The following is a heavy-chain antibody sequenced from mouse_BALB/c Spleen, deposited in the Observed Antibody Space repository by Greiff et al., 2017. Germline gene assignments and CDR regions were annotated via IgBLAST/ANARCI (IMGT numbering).Heavy chain of an antibody. V-gene: IGHV5-6-4*01. D-gene: IGHD1-1*01. CDR1: GFTFSSYT. CDR3: TREYYGSSSYFDY. CDR2: ISSGGSYT. J-gene: IGHJ2*01. Sequence: DVQLVESGGGLVKPGGSLKLSCAASGFTFSSYTMSWVRQTPEKRLEWVATISSGGSYTYYPDSVKGRFTISRDNAKNTLYLQMSSLKSEDTAMYYCTREYYGSSSYFDYWGQGTTLTVSS.